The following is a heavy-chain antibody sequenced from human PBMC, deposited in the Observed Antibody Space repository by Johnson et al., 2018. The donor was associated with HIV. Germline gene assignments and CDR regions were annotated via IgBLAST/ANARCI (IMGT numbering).Heavy chain of an antibody. J-gene: IGHJ3*02. D-gene: IGHD6-13*01. CDR2: IRGSTL. CDR3: ARDQGSWDGFDI. V-gene: IGHV3-48*04. Sequence: VQLVESGGGLVQPGGSLRLSCAASGFTFSSYAMSWVRQAPGKGLEWVSAIRGSTLYSAASVKGRFTIPRDNAKHSLYLQLNSLRAGDTAVYYCARDQGSWDGFDIWGQGTMVTVSS. CDR1: GFTFSSYA.